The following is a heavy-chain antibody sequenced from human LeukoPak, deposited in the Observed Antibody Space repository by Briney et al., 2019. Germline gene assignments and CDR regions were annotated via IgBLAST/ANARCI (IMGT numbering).Heavy chain of an antibody. CDR3: ARHGSGSYYNGGHFDY. Sequence: GESLKISRKGSGYSFTSYWIGWGRQMPGKGLEWMGIIYPGDSDTRYSPSFQGQVTITADNSITTAYLQWSSLKASDTAMYYCARHGSGSYYNGGHFDYWGQGTLVTVSS. J-gene: IGHJ4*02. V-gene: IGHV5-51*01. CDR2: IYPGDSDT. CDR1: GYSFTSYW. D-gene: IGHD3-10*01.